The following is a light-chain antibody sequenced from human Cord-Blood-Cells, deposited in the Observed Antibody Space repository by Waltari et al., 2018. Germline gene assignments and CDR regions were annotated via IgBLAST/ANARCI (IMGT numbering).Light chain of an antibody. Sequence: EIVMTQSPATLSVSPGERATLSCRASQSVSSNLAWYQQKPGQAPRHLIYGASTRATGIPARFSGSESGTEFTLTISSLQSEDFAVYYCQQYNNWPPTFGQGTKVEIK. V-gene: IGKV3-15*01. CDR3: QQYNNWPPT. J-gene: IGKJ1*01. CDR1: QSVSSN. CDR2: GAS.